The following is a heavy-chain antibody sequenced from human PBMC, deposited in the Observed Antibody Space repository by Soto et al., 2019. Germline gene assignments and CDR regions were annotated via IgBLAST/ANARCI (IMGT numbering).Heavy chain of an antibody. CDR1: GLTFSNYA. Sequence: EVRLLESGGGLVKPGGSLRLSCATSGLTFSNYAMSWVRQAPGGGLEWVSSMSGSSSTTYYAESVRGRFTISRDRSKNTPYLQMSSLRAEDTALYYCAKNQERELPRVIDFWGQGTLVTVSS. J-gene: IGHJ4*02. CDR3: AKNQERELPRVIDF. D-gene: IGHD1-7*01. V-gene: IGHV3-23*01. CDR2: MSGSSSTT.